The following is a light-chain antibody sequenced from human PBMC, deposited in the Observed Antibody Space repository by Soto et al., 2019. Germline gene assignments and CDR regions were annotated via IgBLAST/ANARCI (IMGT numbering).Light chain of an antibody. J-gene: IGKJ4*01. Sequence: EIVLTQSPATLSLSPGERATLSCRASQSVSSYLAWYQQKPGQAPRLLIYDASNRATGLPARFSGSGSGTDFTLTIISLQPEDVAVYYCQQRSNWLTFGGGTKVEIK. CDR1: QSVSSY. CDR2: DAS. V-gene: IGKV3-11*01. CDR3: QQRSNWLT.